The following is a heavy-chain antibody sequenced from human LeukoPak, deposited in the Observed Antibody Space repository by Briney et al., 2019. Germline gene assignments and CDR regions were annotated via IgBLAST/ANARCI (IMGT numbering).Heavy chain of an antibody. Sequence: SVKVSCKASGGTFSSYAISWVRQAPGQGPEWMGGIIPIFGTANYAQKFQGRVTITTDESTSTAYMELSSLRSEDTAVYYCASTEQWLVSGLYYYYYMDVWGKGTTVTVSS. CDR3: ASTEQWLVSGLYYYYYMDV. CDR1: GGTFSSYA. D-gene: IGHD6-19*01. CDR2: IIPIFGTA. J-gene: IGHJ6*03. V-gene: IGHV1-69*05.